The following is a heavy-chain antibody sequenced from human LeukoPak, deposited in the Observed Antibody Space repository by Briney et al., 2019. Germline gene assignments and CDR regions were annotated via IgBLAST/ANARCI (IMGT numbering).Heavy chain of an antibody. J-gene: IGHJ3*02. D-gene: IGHD3-9*01. Sequence: GGSLRLSCVGSGLSLSSYWMTWVRQAPGKGLEWVSGISGSGGSTYNTDSVKGRFTISRDNSKNTLYLQMNSLRAEDTAVYYCAKDRLERLVRNAFDIWGQGTMVTVSS. CDR3: AKDRLERLVRNAFDI. CDR2: ISGSGGST. V-gene: IGHV3-23*01. CDR1: GLSLSSYW.